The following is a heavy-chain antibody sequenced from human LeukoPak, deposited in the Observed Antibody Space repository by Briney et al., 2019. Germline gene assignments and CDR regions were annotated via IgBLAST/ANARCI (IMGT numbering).Heavy chain of an antibody. D-gene: IGHD3-22*01. CDR3: AKALIYDSSGYYYFDY. J-gene: IGHJ4*02. Sequence: PGGSLRLSCAASGFTFSSYGMHWVRQAPGKGLEWVSAISGSGGSTYYADSVKGRFTISRDNSKNTLYLQMNSLRAEDTAVYYCAKALIYDSSGYYYFDYWGQGTLVTVSS. CDR1: GFTFSSYG. CDR2: ISGSGGST. V-gene: IGHV3-NL1*01.